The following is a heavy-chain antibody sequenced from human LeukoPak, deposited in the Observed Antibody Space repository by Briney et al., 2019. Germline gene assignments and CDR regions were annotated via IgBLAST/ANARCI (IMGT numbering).Heavy chain of an antibody. J-gene: IGHJ4*02. Sequence: GRSLRLSCAAAGSSFSNYGMHWVRQAPGKGLEWVAFIRYDGSNKYHADSVKGRFTISRDNSKNTLYLQMNSLRAEDTAVYYCAKDHAYYGDYGESGHYWGQGTLVTVSS. CDR2: IRYDGSNK. V-gene: IGHV3-30*02. CDR1: GSSFSNYG. D-gene: IGHD4-17*01. CDR3: AKDHAYYGDYGESGHY.